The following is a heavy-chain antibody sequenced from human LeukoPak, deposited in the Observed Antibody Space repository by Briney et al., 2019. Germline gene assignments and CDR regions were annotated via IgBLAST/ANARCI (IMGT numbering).Heavy chain of an antibody. V-gene: IGHV1-69*05. CDR2: IIPIFGTA. J-gene: IGHJ1*01. CDR3: ASLDGYASAYYYDSSGYPSPQYFQH. CDR1: GGTFSSYA. D-gene: IGHD3-22*01. Sequence: GASAKVSCKASGGTFSSYAISWVRQAPGQGLEWMGGIIPIFGTANYAQKFQGRVTITTDESTSTAYMELSSLRSEDTAVYYCASLDGYASAYYYDSSGYPSPQYFQHWGQGTLVTVSS.